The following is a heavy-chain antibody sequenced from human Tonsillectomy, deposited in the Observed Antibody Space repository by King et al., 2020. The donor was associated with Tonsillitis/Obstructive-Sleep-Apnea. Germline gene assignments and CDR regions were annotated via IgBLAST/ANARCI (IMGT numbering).Heavy chain of an antibody. V-gene: IGHV1-18*01. CDR1: GYTFNTYG. Sequence: QLVQSGAEVKKPGASVKVSCKTSGYTFNTYGLTWVRQAPGQGLEWRGWNSAYNGNTNYAQNLQGRLTMTTDTSTNTAYMELRSLRSDYTAVYYCARGITIFDYWGQGTLVTVSS. CDR2: NSAYNGNT. J-gene: IGHJ4*02. CDR3: ARGITIFDY. D-gene: IGHD3-3*01.